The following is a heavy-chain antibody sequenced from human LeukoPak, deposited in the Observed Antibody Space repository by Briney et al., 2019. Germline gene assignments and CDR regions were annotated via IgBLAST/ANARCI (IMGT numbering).Heavy chain of an antibody. CDR1: GFTFSSYA. V-gene: IGHV3-23*01. D-gene: IGHD3-10*01. CDR3: ARSVRGVTTLDY. CDR2: ISGSGGST. Sequence: GGSLRLSCAASGFTFSSYAMTWVRQAPGKGLEWVSIISGSGGSTSYADSVKGRITISRDNSKNTLYLQMNSLRAEDTAVYYCARSVRGVTTLDYWGQGTLVTVSS. J-gene: IGHJ4*02.